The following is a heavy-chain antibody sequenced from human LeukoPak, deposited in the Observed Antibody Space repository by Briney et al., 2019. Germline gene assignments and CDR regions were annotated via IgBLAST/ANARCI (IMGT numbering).Heavy chain of an antibody. CDR1: GGSISSYY. CDR2: IYYSGST. V-gene: IGHV4-59*01. CDR3: ARVFRGYSYGPFDY. D-gene: IGHD5-18*01. Sequence: SETLSLTCTVSGGSISSYYWSWIRQPPGKGLEWIGYIYYSGSTSYNPSLKSRVTLSIDTSNNQFSLRLSSVTAADTAVYYCARVFRGYSYGPFDYWGQGTLVTVSS. J-gene: IGHJ4*02.